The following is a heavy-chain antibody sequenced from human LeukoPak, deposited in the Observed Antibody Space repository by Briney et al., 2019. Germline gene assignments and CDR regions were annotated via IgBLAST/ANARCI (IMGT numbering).Heavy chain of an antibody. Sequence: GGSLRLSCAASGFTFSSYWTSWVRQAPGKGLEWVANIKQDGSEKNYVDSVKGRFTIFRDNAKNSLYLQMNSLRAEDTAVYYCVRDRYCSRTSCYYLDYWGQGTLVTVSS. J-gene: IGHJ4*02. V-gene: IGHV3-7*01. CDR1: GFTFSSYW. CDR3: VRDRYCSRTSCYYLDY. CDR2: IKQDGSEK. D-gene: IGHD2-2*01.